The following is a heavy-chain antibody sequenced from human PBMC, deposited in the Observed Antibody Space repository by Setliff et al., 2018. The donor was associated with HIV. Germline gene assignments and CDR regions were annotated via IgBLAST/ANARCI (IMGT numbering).Heavy chain of an antibody. D-gene: IGHD1-1*01. CDR3: VKEEFSSVGTSASHI. CDR2: ISGSGGRT. CDR1: GFKFNNYA. J-gene: IGHJ3*02. Sequence: GESLKISCAASGFKFNNYAMSWVRQAPGKGLEWVSGISGSGGRTYYGDSVKGRVTISRAHSKSTVFLQMDSLRAEDTATYFCVKEEFSSVGTSASHIWGQGTVVTVS. V-gene: IGHV3-23*01.